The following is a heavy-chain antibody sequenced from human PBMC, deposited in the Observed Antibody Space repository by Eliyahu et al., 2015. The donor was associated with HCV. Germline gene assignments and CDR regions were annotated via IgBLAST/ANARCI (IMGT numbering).Heavy chain of an antibody. V-gene: IGHV4-59*01. CDR2: XHYSGXT. CDR1: GGSITTYY. CDR3: ASGGGGIAVAGTGGWFDP. J-gene: IGHJ5*02. Sequence: QVQLQESGPGLVKPSETLSLTCTVSGGSITTYYWSWIRQPPGKGLEWIGYXHYSGXTNYNPSLKTRVTISVDTSKNQFSLNLTSVTAADTAVYYCASGGGGIAVAGTGGWFDPWGQGTLVTVSS. D-gene: IGHD6-19*01.